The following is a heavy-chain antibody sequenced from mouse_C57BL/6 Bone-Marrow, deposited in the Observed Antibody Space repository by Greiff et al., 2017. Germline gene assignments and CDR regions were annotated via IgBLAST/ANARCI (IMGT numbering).Heavy chain of an antibody. CDR3: ARRSTMSTTRVLYAMDY. V-gene: IGHV5-2*01. CDR1: EYEFPSHD. D-gene: IGHD2-4*01. J-gene: IGHJ4*01. Sequence: EVQRVESGGGLVQPGESLTLSCESNEYEFPSHDMSWVRKTPEKRLELVAAINSDGGSTYYPDTMERRFIISRDNTKKTLYLQMSSLRSEDTALYYCARRSTMSTTRVLYAMDYWGQGTSVTVSS. CDR2: INSDGGST.